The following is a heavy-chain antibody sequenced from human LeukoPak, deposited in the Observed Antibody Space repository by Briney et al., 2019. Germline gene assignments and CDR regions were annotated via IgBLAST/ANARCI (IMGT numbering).Heavy chain of an antibody. CDR3: ASLKGQQLASYYFDY. CDR1: GGSFSGYY. CDR2: INHSGST. D-gene: IGHD6-13*01. V-gene: IGHV4-34*01. J-gene: IGHJ4*02. Sequence: PSETLSLTCAVYGGSFSGYYWSWIRQPPGKGLEWIGEINHSGSTNYNPSLKSRVTISVDTSKNQFSLKLSSVTAADTAVYYCASLKGQQLASYYFDYWGQGTLVTVSS.